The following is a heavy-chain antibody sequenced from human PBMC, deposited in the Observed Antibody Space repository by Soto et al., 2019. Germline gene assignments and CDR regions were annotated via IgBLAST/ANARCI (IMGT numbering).Heavy chain of an antibody. J-gene: IGHJ4*02. D-gene: IGHD5-18*01. CDR2: IHGDGGKI. Sequence: PGGSLRLSCAASGFMFSAYWMSWVRQAPGKGLEWVANIHGDGGKIYYVGSVKGRFTISRDNAKRSLYLQMNSLRAEDTAVYYCARDFYGGYTYGPGDYWGQGALVTVS. CDR1: GFMFSAYW. V-gene: IGHV3-7*01. CDR3: ARDFYGGYTYGPGDY.